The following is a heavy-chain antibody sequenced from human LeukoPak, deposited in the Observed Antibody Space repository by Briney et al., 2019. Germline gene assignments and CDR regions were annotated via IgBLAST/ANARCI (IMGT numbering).Heavy chain of an antibody. J-gene: IGHJ6*02. CDR3: ARAEPMGPQSPYGMDV. V-gene: IGHV1-18*01. D-gene: IGHD1-14*01. CDR1: GYTFTSYG. CDR2: ISAYNGNT. Sequence: GASVKVSCKASGYTFTSYGISWVRQAPGQGLEWMGWISAYNGNTNYAQKLQGRVTMTTGTSTSTAYMELRSLRSDDTAVYYCARAEPMGPQSPYGMDVWGQGTTVTVSS.